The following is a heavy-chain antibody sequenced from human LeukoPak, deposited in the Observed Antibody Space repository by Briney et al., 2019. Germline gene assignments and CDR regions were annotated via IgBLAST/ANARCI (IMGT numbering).Heavy chain of an antibody. J-gene: IGHJ4*02. D-gene: IGHD6-13*01. CDR2: TYYRSNRNN. CDR1: GDSVSSKSAS. V-gene: IGHV6-1*01. CDR3: ARGRAASGQYFFDY. Sequence: SQTLSLTCAISGDSVSSKSASWNWIRQSPSRGLEWLGRTYYRSNRNNDYAVSVRSRITVNPDTSKNHFSLQLNSVTPEDTAVYYCARGRAASGQYFFDYWGQGTLVTVSS.